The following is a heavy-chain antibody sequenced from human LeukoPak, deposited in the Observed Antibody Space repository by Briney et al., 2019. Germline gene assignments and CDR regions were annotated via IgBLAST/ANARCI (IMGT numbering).Heavy chain of an antibody. CDR2: IYYRGST. D-gene: IGHD3-22*01. J-gene: IGHJ3*02. V-gene: IGHV4-39*01. CDR3: GRDFSYDSSGAFDI. Sequence: SQTLSLTRTVSGGSLRISSSYWGWIRQPPGKGLEWIGSIYYRGSTYYNPSLKSRVAISVDATKKQFSLMLSSVTAADTAVDYCGRDFSYDSSGAFDIWGQGTMVTVSS. CDR1: GGSLRISSSY.